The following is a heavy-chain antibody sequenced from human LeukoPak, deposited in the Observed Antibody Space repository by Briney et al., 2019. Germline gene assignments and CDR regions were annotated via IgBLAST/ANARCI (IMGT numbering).Heavy chain of an antibody. CDR3: ARVGWELLVPDY. CDR2: ISYDGSNK. CDR1: GFTFSSYG. J-gene: IGHJ4*02. Sequence: GGSLRLSCAASGFTFSSYGMHWVRQAPGKGLEWVAVISYDGSNKYYADSVKGRFTISRDNSKNTLYLQMNSLRAEDTAVYYCARVGWELLVPDYWGQGTLVTVSS. V-gene: IGHV3-30*03. D-gene: IGHD1-26*01.